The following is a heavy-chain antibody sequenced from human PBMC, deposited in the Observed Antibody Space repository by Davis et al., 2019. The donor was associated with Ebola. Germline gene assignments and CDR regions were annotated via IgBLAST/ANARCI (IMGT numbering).Heavy chain of an antibody. CDR2: INSDGSST. CDR3: TSRIIAVAGTGVQH. CDR1: GFTFSSYW. Sequence: GESLKISCAASGFTFSSYWMHWVRQAPGKGLVWVSRINSDGSSTSYADSVKGRFTISRDNAKNTLYLQMNSLKTEDTAVYYCTSRIIAVAGTGVQHWGQGTLVTVSS. J-gene: IGHJ1*01. D-gene: IGHD6-19*01. V-gene: IGHV3-74*01.